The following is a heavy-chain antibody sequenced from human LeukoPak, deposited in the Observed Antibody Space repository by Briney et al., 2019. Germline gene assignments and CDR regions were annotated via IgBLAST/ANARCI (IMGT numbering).Heavy chain of an antibody. D-gene: IGHD3-10*02. CDR3: AKVNVPAGGDAFDI. CDR1: GFTFSSYG. CDR2: ISYDGSNK. J-gene: IGHJ3*02. V-gene: IGHV3-30*18. Sequence: GGSLRLSCAASGFTFSSYGMHWVRQAPGKGLEWVAVISYDGSNKYYADSVKGRFTISRDNSKNTLYLQMNSLRAEDTAVYYCAKVNVPAGGDAFDIWGQGTMVTVSS.